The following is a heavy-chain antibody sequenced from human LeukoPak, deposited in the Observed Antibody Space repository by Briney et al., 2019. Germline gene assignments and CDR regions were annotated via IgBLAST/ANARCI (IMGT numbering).Heavy chain of an antibody. J-gene: IGHJ4*02. V-gene: IGHV3-33*01. Sequence: LSGRSLRLSCAASGFTFSSCGMHWVRQAPGKGLEWVAVIWYDGSNKYYADSVKGRFTISRDNSKNTLYLQMNSLRAEDTAVYYCARVVSVVVVAGEGGLIDYWGQGTLVTVSS. CDR2: IWYDGSNK. CDR3: ARVVSVVVVAGEGGLIDY. CDR1: GFTFSSCG. D-gene: IGHD2-15*01.